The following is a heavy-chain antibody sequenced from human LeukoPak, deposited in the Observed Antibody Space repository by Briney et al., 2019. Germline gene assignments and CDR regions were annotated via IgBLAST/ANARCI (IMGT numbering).Heavy chain of an antibody. CDR3: AADLSSGWYGGYFDY. CDR1: GFTFTSSA. Sequence: GTSVKVSCKASGFTFTSSAMQWVRQARGQRLEWIGWIVVGSGNTNYAQKFQERVTITRDMSTSTAYMELSSPRSEDTAVYYCAADLSSGWYGGYFDYWGQGTLVTVSS. CDR2: IVVGSGNT. V-gene: IGHV1-58*02. D-gene: IGHD6-19*01. J-gene: IGHJ4*02.